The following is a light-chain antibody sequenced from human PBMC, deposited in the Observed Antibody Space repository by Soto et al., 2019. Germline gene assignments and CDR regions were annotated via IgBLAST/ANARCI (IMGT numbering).Light chain of an antibody. CDR2: ATS. CDR1: QGFRDS. Sequence: IQLTQSPSSLSASVGDRVTITCRASQGFRDSLAWYQQKPGKAPKLLIYATSTLHGGVPSRFSGSGSGTEFTLTISSLQPEDFATYYCQQLYTYPITFGQGTKVEIK. J-gene: IGKJ1*01. CDR3: QQLYTYPIT. V-gene: IGKV1-9*01.